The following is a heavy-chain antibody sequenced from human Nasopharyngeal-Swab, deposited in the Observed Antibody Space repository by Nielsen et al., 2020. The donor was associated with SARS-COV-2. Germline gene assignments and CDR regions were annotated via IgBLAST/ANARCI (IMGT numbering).Heavy chain of an antibody. CDR3: ASEGSGVFGVVIYAFDI. Sequence: ASVKVSCKVSGYTLTVLPIHWVRQAPGKGLEWMGTVVPEAGAPIYAQNFQGRVTMPEDTSTYTAYLELSSLRSEDTAVYYCASEGSGVFGVVIYAFDIWGPGTLVTVSS. V-gene: IGHV1-24*01. J-gene: IGHJ3*02. CDR1: GYTLTVLP. D-gene: IGHD3-3*01. CDR2: VVPEAGAP.